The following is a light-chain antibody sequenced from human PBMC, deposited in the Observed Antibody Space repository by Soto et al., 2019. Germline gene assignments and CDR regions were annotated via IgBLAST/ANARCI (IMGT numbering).Light chain of an antibody. CDR3: QQYGSTPWT. CDR2: DAS. V-gene: IGKV3-11*01. Sequence: EIVLTQSPATLSLSPGERATLSCRASQSVSSYLAWYQQKPGQAPRLLIYDASNRATGIPARFSGSGSGTDFTLTISSLEPEDFAVYYCQQYGSTPWTFGRGTKVEMK. CDR1: QSVSSY. J-gene: IGKJ1*01.